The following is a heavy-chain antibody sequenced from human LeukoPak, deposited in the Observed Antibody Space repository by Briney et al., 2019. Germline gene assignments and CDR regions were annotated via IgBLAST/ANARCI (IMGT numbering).Heavy chain of an antibody. D-gene: IGHD6-13*01. V-gene: IGHV4-39*01. CDR3: ARLRGQSSSGSRRGWFDP. CDR2: IYYSGST. Sequence: SETLSLTCTVSGGSISSSSYYWGWIRQPPGKGLEWIGSIYYSGSTYYNPPLKSRVTISVDTSKNQFSLKLSSVTAADTAVYYCARLRGQSSSGSRRGWFDPWGQGTLVTVSS. J-gene: IGHJ5*02. CDR1: GGSISSSSYY.